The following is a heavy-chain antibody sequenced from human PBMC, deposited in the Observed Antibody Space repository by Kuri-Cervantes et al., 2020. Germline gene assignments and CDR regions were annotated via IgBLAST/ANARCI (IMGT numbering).Heavy chain of an antibody. D-gene: IGHD3-10*02. V-gene: IGHV3-7*01. CDR1: GFTFSSYA. CDR3: ARDGVEASTLFGESDYYYMDV. CDR2: TKQDGSET. Sequence: GGSLRLSCAASGFTFSSYAMSWVRQAPGRGLEWVASTKQDGSETHYVDSVKGRFTISRDNAKNSLFLQMNSLRVEDTAVYYCARDGVEASTLFGESDYYYMDVWGKGTTVTVSS. J-gene: IGHJ6*03.